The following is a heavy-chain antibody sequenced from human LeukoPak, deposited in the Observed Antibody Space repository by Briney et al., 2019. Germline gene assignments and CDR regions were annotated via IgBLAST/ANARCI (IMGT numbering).Heavy chain of an antibody. CDR2: IYYTGST. Sequence: SETLSLTCTVSGGSVSSHYWNWIRQPPGEGREWIGYIYYTGSTNYNPSLKSRVTISLDTSKNQFSLKLRSVTAADTAVYYCARRVVVVTANDKSDAFDMWGQGTVVTVSS. D-gene: IGHD2-21*02. CDR3: ARRVVVVTANDKSDAFDM. V-gene: IGHV4-59*02. J-gene: IGHJ3*02. CDR1: GGSVSSHY.